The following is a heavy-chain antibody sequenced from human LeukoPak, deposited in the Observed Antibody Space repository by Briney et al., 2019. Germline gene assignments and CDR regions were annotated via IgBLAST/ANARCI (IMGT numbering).Heavy chain of an antibody. Sequence: SETLSLTCTVSGGSISSYYWSWIRQPAGKGLEWIGRIYTSGSTNYNPSLKSRVTMSVDTSKNQFSLKLSSVTAADTAVYYCARGVTKFSWFDPWAREPWSPSPQ. D-gene: IGHD3-10*02. J-gene: IGHJ5*02. CDR3: ARGVTKFSWFDP. V-gene: IGHV4-4*07. CDR1: GGSISSYY. CDR2: IYTSGST.